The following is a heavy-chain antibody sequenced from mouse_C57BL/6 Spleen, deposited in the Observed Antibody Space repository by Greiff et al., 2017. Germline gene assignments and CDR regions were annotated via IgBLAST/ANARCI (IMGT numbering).Heavy chain of an antibody. D-gene: IGHD1-1*01. CDR1: YFAFMASA. CDR2: FTLYSDAT. V-gene: IGHV1-49*01. CDR3: ARTSGNCGSSWDAMDY. J-gene: IGHJ4*01. Sequence: LQQSGAELVRPGSSVKLSCKASYFAFMASAMHWVKQRPGHGLEWIGSFTLYSDATDYSENFKGKATLTANTSSSTAYMELSSLTSEDSAVYYCARTSGNCGSSWDAMDYWGQGTSVTVSS.